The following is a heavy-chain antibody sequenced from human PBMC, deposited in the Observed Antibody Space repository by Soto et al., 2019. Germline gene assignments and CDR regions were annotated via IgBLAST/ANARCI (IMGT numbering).Heavy chain of an antibody. V-gene: IGHV1-18*01. CDR1: GYTFTNYA. CDR2: ISAYNGNI. J-gene: IGHJ3*02. D-gene: IGHD1-26*01. Sequence: ASVKVSCKASGYTFTNYAISWVRQAPGQGLEWMGWISAYNGNINYAQWLQGRVTMTTDTSTSTAYMELRSLVSDDTAVYYCAVVAGGTSDAFDIWGQGTLVTVSS. CDR3: AVVAGGTSDAFDI.